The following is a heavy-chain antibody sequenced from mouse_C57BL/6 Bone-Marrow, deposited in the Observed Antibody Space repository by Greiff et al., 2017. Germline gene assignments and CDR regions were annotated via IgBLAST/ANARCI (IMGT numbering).Heavy chain of an antibody. CDR2: IDPSDREP. Sequence: QVQLQQSGAELVRPGSSVKLSCKASGYTFTSYWMHWVKQRPIKGLEWIGNIDPSDREPHYNQQFKDKATLTVDKSSSTAYMQLSSLTSEASAVXYCARGGWLLRRGYFDCWGHGTTLTVSS. CDR3: ARGGWLLRRGYFDC. J-gene: IGHJ2*01. V-gene: IGHV1-52*01. CDR1: GYTFTSYW. D-gene: IGHD2-3*01.